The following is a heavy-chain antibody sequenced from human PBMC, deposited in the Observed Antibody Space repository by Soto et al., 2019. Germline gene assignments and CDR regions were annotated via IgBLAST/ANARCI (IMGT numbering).Heavy chain of an antibody. V-gene: IGHV1-18*04. CDR2: ISANNGNT. J-gene: IGHJ4*02. CDR1: GYTFTSYG. D-gene: IGHD3-16*02. Sequence: ASVKVSCKASGYTFTSYGISWVRQAPGQGLEWMGWISANNGNTNYAQKLQGRVTMTTDTSTSTAYMELRSLRSDDTAVYYCARAPPVWGSYRYIYWGQGPMITV. CDR3: ARAPPVWGSYRYIY.